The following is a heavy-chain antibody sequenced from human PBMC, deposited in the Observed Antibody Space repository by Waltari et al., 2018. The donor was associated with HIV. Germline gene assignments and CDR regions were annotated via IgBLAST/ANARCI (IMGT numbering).Heavy chain of an antibody. CDR1: EYSFASYW. V-gene: IGHV5-51*03. Sequence: EMQLVQSGTEMRRSGESLKISCRASEYSFASYWVGWVRQKTGQGMEWMGILYPGDSDTMYSPSFQGQVTVSVDKSLDTAYLQWGSLRSSDTAMYYCARLKAGADNAFDLWGRGTMVIVSS. D-gene: IGHD3-10*01. CDR2: LYPGDSDT. CDR3: ARLKAGADNAFDL. J-gene: IGHJ3*01.